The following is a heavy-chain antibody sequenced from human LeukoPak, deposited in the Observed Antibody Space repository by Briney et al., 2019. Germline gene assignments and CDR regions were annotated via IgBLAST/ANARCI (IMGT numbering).Heavy chain of an antibody. D-gene: IGHD1-26*01. Sequence: ASVKVSCKASGGTFSSYAISWVRQAPGQGLEWMGWINTNTGNPTYAQGFTGRFVFSLDTSVSTAYLQISSLKAEDTAVYYCARDHGAPAPYYYYGMDVWGQGTTVTVSS. J-gene: IGHJ6*02. CDR3: ARDHGAPAPYYYYGMDV. CDR1: GGTFSSYA. V-gene: IGHV7-4-1*02. CDR2: INTNTGNP.